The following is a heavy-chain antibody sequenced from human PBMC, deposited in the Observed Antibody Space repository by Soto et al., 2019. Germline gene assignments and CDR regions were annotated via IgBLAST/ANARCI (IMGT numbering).Heavy chain of an antibody. CDR1: GFTFSSYS. V-gene: IGHV3-21*01. CDR3: ATDGCSGGSCYSRRDAFDI. D-gene: IGHD2-15*01. J-gene: IGHJ3*02. Sequence: GGSLRLSCAASGFTFSSYSMNWVHQAPGKGLEWVSSISSSSSYIYYADSVKGRFTISRDNAKNSLYLQMNSLRAEDTAVYYCATDGCSGGSCYSRRDAFDIWGQGTMVTVSS. CDR2: ISSSSSYI.